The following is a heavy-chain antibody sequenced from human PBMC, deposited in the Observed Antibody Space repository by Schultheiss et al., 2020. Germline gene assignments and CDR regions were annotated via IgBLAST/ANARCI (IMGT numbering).Heavy chain of an antibody. D-gene: IGHD3-22*01. V-gene: IGHV4-30-4*01. CDR1: GGSISSSNW. CDR2: IYYSGST. J-gene: IGHJ1*01. CDR3: ASYYYDSSGFQYFQH. Sequence: SQTLSLTCTVSGGSISSSNWWSWVRQPPGKGLEWIGYIYYSGSTYYNPSLKSRVTISVDTSKNQFSLKLSSVTAADTAVYYCASYYYDSSGFQYFQHWGQGTLVTVSS.